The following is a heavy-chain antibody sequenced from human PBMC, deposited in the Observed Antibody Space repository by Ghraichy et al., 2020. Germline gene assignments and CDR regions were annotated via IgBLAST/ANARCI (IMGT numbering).Heavy chain of an antibody. V-gene: IGHV1-18*01. D-gene: IGHD4-23*01. CDR2: ISAYNGNT. J-gene: IGHJ3*02. Sequence: ASVKVSCKASGYTFTSYGISWVRQAPGQGLEWMGWISAYNGNTNYAQKLQGRVTMTTDTSTSTAYMELRSLRSDDTAVYYCARSYGGNPITLRKDAFDIWGQGTMVTVSS. CDR1: GYTFTSYG. CDR3: ARSYGGNPITLRKDAFDI.